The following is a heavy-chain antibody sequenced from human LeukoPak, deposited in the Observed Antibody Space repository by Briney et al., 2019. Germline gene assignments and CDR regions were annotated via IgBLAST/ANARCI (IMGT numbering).Heavy chain of an antibody. D-gene: IGHD2-15*01. J-gene: IGHJ4*02. CDR3: ARTTLYCSGGSCYYFDY. CDR2: IYYSGST. CDR1: GGSISSSSYY. Sequence: SETLSLTCTVSGGSISSSSYYWGWIRQPPGKGLEWIGSIYYSGSTYYNPSLKSRVTISVDTSKNQFSLKLSSVTAADTAVYYCARTTLYCSGGSCYYFDYWGQGTLVTVSS. V-gene: IGHV4-39*01.